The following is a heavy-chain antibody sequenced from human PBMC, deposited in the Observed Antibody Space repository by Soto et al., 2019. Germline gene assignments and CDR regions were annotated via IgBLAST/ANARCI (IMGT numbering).Heavy chain of an antibody. CDR3: ARDWAHYYYMDV. D-gene: IGHD3-16*01. CDR1: GFTVSSNY. Sequence: GGSLRLSCAASGFTVSSNYMSWVRQAPGKGLEWVSVIYSGGSTYYADSVKGRFTISRDNSKNTLYLQMNSLRAEDTAVYYCARDWAHYYYMDVWGKGTTVTVSS. CDR2: IYSGGST. J-gene: IGHJ6*03. V-gene: IGHV3-66*01.